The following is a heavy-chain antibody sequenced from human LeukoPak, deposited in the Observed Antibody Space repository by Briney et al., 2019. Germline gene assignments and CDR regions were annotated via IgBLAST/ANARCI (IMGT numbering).Heavy chain of an antibody. D-gene: IGHD3-9*01. CDR1: GDSMSSYY. V-gene: IGHV4-59*01. Sequence: PSETLSLTCTVSGDSMSSYYWSWIRQPPGKGLEWIGYIHYTGSTKYNPSLNSRLTISVDMSRSQFSLELSSVTAADTAVYYCARVVGERYFDRVLERQSNYYYYMDVWGKGTTVTISS. CDR3: ARVVGERYFDRVLERQSNYYYYMDV. CDR2: IHYTGST. J-gene: IGHJ6*03.